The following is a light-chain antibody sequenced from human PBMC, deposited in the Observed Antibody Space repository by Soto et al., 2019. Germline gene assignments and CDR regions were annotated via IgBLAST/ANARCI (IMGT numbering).Light chain of an antibody. J-gene: IGKJ1*01. Sequence: EVVLTQSPGTLSLSPGERATLSCRASQSVSNNYLAWYQQKPGQAPRLLIYGASSRATGIPDRFAGSGSGTDFTLTISRLEPEDFAVYYCQQYGSSPRTFGPGPKV. CDR2: GAS. CDR3: QQYGSSPRT. CDR1: QSVSNNY. V-gene: IGKV3-20*01.